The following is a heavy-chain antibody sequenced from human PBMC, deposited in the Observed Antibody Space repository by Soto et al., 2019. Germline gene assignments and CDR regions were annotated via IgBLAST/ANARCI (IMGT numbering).Heavy chain of an antibody. CDR3: ARMAGPWYFDL. CDR1: GGSFSGFY. V-gene: IGHV4-34*01. CDR2: INHSGSS. J-gene: IGHJ2*01. Sequence: SETLSLTCAVHGGSFSGFYWTWIRQPPGKGLEWIGEINHSGSSNYNPPLKSRVTMSLDTSGNQFSLSLNSVTAADTAVYYCARMAGPWYFDLWGRGTLVTVSS.